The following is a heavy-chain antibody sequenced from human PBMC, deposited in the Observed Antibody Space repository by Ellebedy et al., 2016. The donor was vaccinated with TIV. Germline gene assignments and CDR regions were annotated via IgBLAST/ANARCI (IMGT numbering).Heavy chain of an antibody. CDR1: GFILSDHD. J-gene: IGHJ5*02. D-gene: IGHD6-19*01. Sequence: PGGSLRLSCAVSGFILSDHDMDWVRQAPGKGLEWVGRTRNKPNNYTTEYAASVKGRFTISRDDSKNSLYLQMNSLKIEDTAVYYCTGWRSCDPTWGQGTLVTVSS. CDR3: TGWRSCDPT. CDR2: TRNKPNNYTT. V-gene: IGHV3-72*01.